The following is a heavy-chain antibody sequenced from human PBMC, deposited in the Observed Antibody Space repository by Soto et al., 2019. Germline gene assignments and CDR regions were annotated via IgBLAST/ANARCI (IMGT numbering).Heavy chain of an antibody. CDR3: AREDSYCSGGSCYSGLFDY. Sequence: PSETLSLTCTVSGGSISSGSYYWSWIRQHPGKGLEWIGYIYYSGSTYYNPSLKSRVTISVDTSKNQFSLKLSSVTAADTAVYYCAREDSYCSGGSCYSGLFDYWGQGTLVTVSS. CDR1: GGSISSGSYY. J-gene: IGHJ4*02. CDR2: IYYSGST. V-gene: IGHV4-31*03. D-gene: IGHD2-15*01.